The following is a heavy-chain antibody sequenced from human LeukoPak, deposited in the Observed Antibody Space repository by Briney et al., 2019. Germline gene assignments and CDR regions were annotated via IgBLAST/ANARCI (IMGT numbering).Heavy chain of an antibody. CDR3: ARAGEVVPAAPYYYYYMDV. Sequence: SQTLSLXCTVSGGSISSGSYYWSWIRQPAGKGLEWIGRIYTSGSTNYNPSLKSRVTISVDTSKNQFSLKLSSVTAADTAVYYCARAGEVVPAAPYYYYYMDVWGKGTTVTVSS. D-gene: IGHD2-2*01. J-gene: IGHJ6*03. CDR1: GGSISSGSYY. V-gene: IGHV4-61*02. CDR2: IYTSGST.